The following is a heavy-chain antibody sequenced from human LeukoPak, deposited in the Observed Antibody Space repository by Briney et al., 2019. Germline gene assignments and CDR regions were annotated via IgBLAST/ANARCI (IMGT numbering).Heavy chain of an antibody. Sequence: PGGSLRLSCGASGFTFSDYSMNWVRQAPGKGLAWVASITSAGCYTYYADSVKGRFTLSRDNAQNSLFLQMNSLRAEDTAVYFCATSGGFVLPNAITGNWYMDVWGRGTSVTVSS. CDR3: ATSGGFVLPNAITGNWYMDV. V-gene: IGHV3-21*01. CDR1: GFTFSDYS. CDR2: ITSAGCYT. J-gene: IGHJ6*03. D-gene: IGHD2-2*01.